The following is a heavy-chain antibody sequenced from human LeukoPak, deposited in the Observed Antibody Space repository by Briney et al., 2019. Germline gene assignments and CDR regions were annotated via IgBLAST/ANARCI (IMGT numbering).Heavy chain of an antibody. Sequence: SETLSLTCAVYGGSFSGYYWSWIRQPPGKGLEWIGEINHSGSTNYNPSLKSRVTISVDTSKNQFSLKLSSVTAADTAVYYCARGASSGWGSNPFIDYWGQGTLVTVSS. CDR2: INHSGST. CDR3: ARGASSGWGSNPFIDY. D-gene: IGHD6-19*01. CDR1: GGSFSGYY. V-gene: IGHV4-34*01. J-gene: IGHJ4*02.